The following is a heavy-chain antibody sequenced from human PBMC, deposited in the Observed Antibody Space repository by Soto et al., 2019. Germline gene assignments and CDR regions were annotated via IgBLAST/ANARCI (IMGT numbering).Heavy chain of an antibody. D-gene: IGHD3-9*01. CDR2: ISAYNGNT. CDR1: GYTFTSYG. Sequence: QVQLVQSGAEVKKPGASVKVSCKASGYTFTSYGISWVRQAPGQGLEWMGWISAYNGNTNYAQKLQGRVTMTTDTSTSTVYMELRSLRSDDSAVYYCARDSYDILTGYSTGWFDPWGQGTLVTVSS. V-gene: IGHV1-18*04. J-gene: IGHJ5*02. CDR3: ARDSYDILTGYSTGWFDP.